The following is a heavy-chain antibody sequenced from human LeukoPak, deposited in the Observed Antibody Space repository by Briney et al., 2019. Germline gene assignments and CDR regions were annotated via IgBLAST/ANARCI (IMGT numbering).Heavy chain of an antibody. CDR3: ARGGRSFHLGYYYDSSGYSNDY. CDR2: MNPNSGNT. V-gene: IGHV1-8*01. D-gene: IGHD3-22*01. J-gene: IGHJ4*02. CDR1: GYTFTSYD. Sequence: ASVKVSCKASGYTFTSYDINWVRQATGQGLEWMGWMNPNSGNTGYAQKFQGRVTMTRNTSISTAYMELSSLRSEDTAVYYCARGGRSFHLGYYYDSSGYSNDYWGQGTLVTVSS.